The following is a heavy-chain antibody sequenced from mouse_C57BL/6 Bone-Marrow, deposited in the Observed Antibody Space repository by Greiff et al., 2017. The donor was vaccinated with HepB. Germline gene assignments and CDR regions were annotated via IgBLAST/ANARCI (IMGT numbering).Heavy chain of an antibody. CDR3: ARPGIITTVGLDY. D-gene: IGHD1-1*01. V-gene: IGHV1-55*01. J-gene: IGHJ2*01. Sequence: QVQLQQPGAELVKPGASVKMSCKASGYTFTSYWITWVKQSPGQGLEWIGDIYPGSGSTNYNEKFKSKATLTVDTSSSTAYMQLSSLTSEDSAVYYCARPGIITTVGLDYWGQGTTLTVSS. CDR1: GYTFTSYW. CDR2: IYPGSGST.